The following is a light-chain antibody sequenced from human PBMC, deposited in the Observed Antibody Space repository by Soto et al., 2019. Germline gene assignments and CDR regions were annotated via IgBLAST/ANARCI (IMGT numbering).Light chain of an antibody. V-gene: IGKV1-39*01. CDR1: QSISSY. CDR2: AAS. Sequence: QSPSSLSASVGDRVTITCRASQSISSYLNWYQQKPGKAPKLLIYAASSLQSGVPSRFSGSGSGTDFTLTISSLQPEDFATYYCQQSYSTPQTFGQGTKVDIK. CDR3: QQSYSTPQT. J-gene: IGKJ1*01.